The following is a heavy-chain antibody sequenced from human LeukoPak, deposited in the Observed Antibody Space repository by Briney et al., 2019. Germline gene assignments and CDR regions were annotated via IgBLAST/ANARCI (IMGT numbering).Heavy chain of an antibody. J-gene: IGHJ4*02. V-gene: IGHV4-34*01. CDR3: ARMGGYFDY. CDR1: GGSFCGYY. D-gene: IGHD2-15*01. Sequence: KASDPLSLTCALYGGSFCGYYWSWIRPPPGRGLEWIGEINHSGSTNYNPSLKSRVTISVDTSKNQFSLKLSSVTAADTAVYYCARMGGYFDYWGQGTLVTVSS. CDR2: INHSGST.